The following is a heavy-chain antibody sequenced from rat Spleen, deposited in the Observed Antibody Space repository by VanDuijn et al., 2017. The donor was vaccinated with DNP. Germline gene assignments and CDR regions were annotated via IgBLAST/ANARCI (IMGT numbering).Heavy chain of an antibody. CDR3: ARSPESSYIYFPWAY. V-gene: IGHV2-30*01. CDR2: IWSGGNT. D-gene: IGHD1-2*01. J-gene: IGHJ3*01. Sequence: QVQLKESGPGLVQPSQTLSLTCTVSGFSLTNYHVHWVRQPPGKGLEWMGVIWSGGNTDYNSALKSRLSISRDTSKSQVFLKMNSLQTEDTATYYCARSPESSYIYFPWAYWGQGTLVTVSS. CDR1: GFSLTNYH.